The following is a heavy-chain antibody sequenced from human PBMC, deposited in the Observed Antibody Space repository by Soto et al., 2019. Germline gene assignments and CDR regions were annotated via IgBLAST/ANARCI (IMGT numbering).Heavy chain of an antibody. CDR1: GGSFSGYY. D-gene: IGHD6-6*01. CDR3: ARLVLVAARPRSYSPYRDV. CDR2: INHSVST. V-gene: IGHV4-34*01. J-gene: IGHJ6*03. Sequence: SETLSLTCAVYGGSFSGYYWSWIRQPPGKGLEWIGEINHSVSTNYNPSLKSRVTISVDTSKNQFSLKLSSVTAADTAVYYCARLVLVAARPRSYSPYRDVWGKGTTVTVSS.